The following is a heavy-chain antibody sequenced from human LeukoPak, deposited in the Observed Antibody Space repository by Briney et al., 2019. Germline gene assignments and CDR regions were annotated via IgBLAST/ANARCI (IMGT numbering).Heavy chain of an antibody. CDR1: GSSISGGDYY. D-gene: IGHD3-10*01. J-gene: IGHJ4*02. V-gene: IGHV4-30-4*01. Sequence: SETLSLTCTVSGSSISGGDYYWSWIRQPPGKGLEWIGYIYYSGSTYYNPSLKSRVTISVDTSKNQFSLKLSSVTAADTAVYYCARDLGYYGSGSYFDYWGQGTLVTVSS. CDR3: ARDLGYYGSGSYFDY. CDR2: IYYSGST.